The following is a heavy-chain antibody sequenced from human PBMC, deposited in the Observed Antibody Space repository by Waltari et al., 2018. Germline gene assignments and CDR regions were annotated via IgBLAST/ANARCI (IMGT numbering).Heavy chain of an antibody. CDR2: INHSGST. Sequence: QVQLQQWGAGLLKPSETLSLTCAVYGGSFSGYYWSWIRQPPGKGLEWIGEINHSGSTNYNPSRKSRVTISVDTSKNQFSLKLSSVTAADTAVYYCARGQSIAARPLDYWGQGTLVTVSS. D-gene: IGHD6-6*01. J-gene: IGHJ4*02. CDR3: ARGQSIAARPLDY. V-gene: IGHV4-34*01. CDR1: GGSFSGYY.